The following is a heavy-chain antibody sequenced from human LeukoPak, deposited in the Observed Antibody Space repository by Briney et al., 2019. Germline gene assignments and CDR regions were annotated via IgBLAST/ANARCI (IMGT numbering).Heavy chain of an antibody. Sequence: SETLSLTRTVSGGSISSYYWSWIRQPPGKGLEWIGYIYYSGSTNYNPSLKSRVTISVDTSKNQFSLKLSSVTAADTAVYYCARGGRYYYGSGSYGNWFDPWGQGTLVTVSS. D-gene: IGHD3-10*01. CDR1: GGSISSYY. V-gene: IGHV4-59*01. CDR3: ARGGRYYYGSGSYGNWFDP. J-gene: IGHJ5*02. CDR2: IYYSGST.